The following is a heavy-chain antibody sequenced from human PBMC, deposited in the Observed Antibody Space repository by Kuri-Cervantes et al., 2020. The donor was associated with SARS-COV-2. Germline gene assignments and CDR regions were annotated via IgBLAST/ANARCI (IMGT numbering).Heavy chain of an antibody. V-gene: IGHV4-39*01. D-gene: IGHD6-13*01. J-gene: IGHJ4*02. CDR3: AALAAAGSVDY. CDR2: IYYSGST. CDR1: GGSISSSSYY. Sequence: GSLRLSCTVSGGSISSSSYYWGWIRQPPGKGLEWIGSIYYSGSTYYNPSLKSRVTISVDTSKNQFSLKLSSVTAADTAVYYCAALAAAGSVDYWGQGTRVTCYS.